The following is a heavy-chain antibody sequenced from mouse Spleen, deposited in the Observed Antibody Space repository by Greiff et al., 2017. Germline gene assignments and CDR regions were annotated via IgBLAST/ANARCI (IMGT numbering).Heavy chain of an antibody. J-gene: IGHJ4*01. CDR3: ARLYYDYDDGVAYAMDY. CDR1: SYSFTGYN. D-gene: IGHD2-4*01. Sequence: EVQLQQSGPELEKPGASVKISCKASSYSFTGYNMNWVKQSNGKSLEWIGNIDPYYGGTSYNQKFKGKATLTVDKSSSTAYMQLKSLTSEDSAVYYCARLYYDYDDGVAYAMDYWGQGTSVTVSS. CDR2: IDPYYGGT. V-gene: IGHV1-39*01.